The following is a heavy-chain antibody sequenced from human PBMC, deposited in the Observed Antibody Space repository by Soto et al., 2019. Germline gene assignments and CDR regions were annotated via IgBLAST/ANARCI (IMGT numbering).Heavy chain of an antibody. CDR1: GFTFNTYS. D-gene: IGHD1-26*01. J-gene: IGHJ3*01. Sequence: EVQLVESGGGPVKPGGSLRLSCAASGFTFNTYSMNWVRQAPGKGLEWVSFMSSASNYIFYADAVKGRFIISRDNAENSLYLQMNNLRAEDTAVYYCAREILPGKREPRRQGAFDLWGQGTVVTVSS. CDR2: MSSASNYI. CDR3: AREILPGKREPRRQGAFDL. V-gene: IGHV3-21*01.